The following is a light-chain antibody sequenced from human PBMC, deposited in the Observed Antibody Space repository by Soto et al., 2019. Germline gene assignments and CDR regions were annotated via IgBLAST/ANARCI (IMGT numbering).Light chain of an antibody. Sequence: QSALTQPRSVSGSPGQSVTISCTGTSSDVGGYNYVSWYQQHPGKAPKLMIYDVSKRPSGVPDRFSGSKSGNTASLTISGLQAEDEADYYSCSYAGSSVVFGGGTQLTVL. CDR3: CSYAGSSVV. CDR2: DVS. V-gene: IGLV2-11*01. J-gene: IGLJ2*01. CDR1: SSDVGGYNY.